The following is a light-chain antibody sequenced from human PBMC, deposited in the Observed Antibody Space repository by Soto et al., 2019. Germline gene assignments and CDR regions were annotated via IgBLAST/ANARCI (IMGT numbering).Light chain of an antibody. CDR3: SSYYGPTTLYV. CDR1: SSDVGTYTL. J-gene: IGLJ1*01. Sequence: QSALTQPASVSGSPGQSITISCTGTSSDVGTYTLVSWYQHHPGKAPKLVIYEVNKRPAGVSKRFSGSKSGDTASLTISGLQAEDDADYYCSSYYGPTTLYVFGTGTKVTVL. V-gene: IGLV2-23*02. CDR2: EVN.